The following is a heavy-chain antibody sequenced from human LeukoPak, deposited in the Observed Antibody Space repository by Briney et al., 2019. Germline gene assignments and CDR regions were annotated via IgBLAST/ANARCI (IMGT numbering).Heavy chain of an antibody. V-gene: IGHV1-2*02. CDR3: ARDMADY. D-gene: IGHD5-24*01. Sequence: ASVKVSCKASGYTFTGYYMHWVRQAPGQGLEWMGWINPNSGDTNYSRKFQGRVSMTRDTSITTAYMELTSLISDDTAVYYCARDMADYWGQGTLVTVSS. CDR2: INPNSGDT. J-gene: IGHJ4*02. CDR1: GYTFTGYY.